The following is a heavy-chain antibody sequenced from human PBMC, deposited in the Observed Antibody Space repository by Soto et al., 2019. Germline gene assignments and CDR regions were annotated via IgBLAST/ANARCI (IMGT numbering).Heavy chain of an antibody. Sequence: QVQLVQSGAEVKKPGASVRVSCKASGYTFTNYGISWVRQAPGQGLEWMGWVSAYNGNTNYAQKLQGRDTMTTDTPPSTAYLALGSLRSDDTAVYYCAGDSPPPREWGQGTLVTVSS. J-gene: IGHJ4*02. CDR3: AGDSPPPRE. CDR2: VSAYNGNT. V-gene: IGHV1-18*01. CDR1: GYTFTNYG.